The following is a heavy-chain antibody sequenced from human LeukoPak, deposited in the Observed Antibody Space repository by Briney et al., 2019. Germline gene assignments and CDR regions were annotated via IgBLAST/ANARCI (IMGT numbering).Heavy chain of an antibody. CDR3: ARGGYYDSSGYYYDAFDI. CDR1: GGSISNYY. Sequence: NPSETLSLTCTVSGGSISNYYWSWIRQPPGKGLEWIGYIYYSGTTNYNPSLKSRVTISVDTSKNQFSLKLSSVTAADTAVYYCARGGYYDSSGYYYDAFDIWGQGTMVTVSS. D-gene: IGHD3-22*01. V-gene: IGHV4-59*08. J-gene: IGHJ3*02. CDR2: IYYSGTT.